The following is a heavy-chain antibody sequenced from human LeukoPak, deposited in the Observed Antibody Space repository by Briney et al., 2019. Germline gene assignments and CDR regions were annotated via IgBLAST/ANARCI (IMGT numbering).Heavy chain of an antibody. Sequence: ASVKVSCKASGYTFTGYYMHWVRQAPGQGLEWMGWINPNSGGTNYAQKFQGRVTMTRDTSISTAYMELSRLRSDDTAVYYCAGDNVDTNGFDYWGQGTLVTVSS. J-gene: IGHJ4*02. D-gene: IGHD5-18*01. CDR1: GYTFTGYY. V-gene: IGHV1-2*02. CDR3: AGDNVDTNGFDY. CDR2: INPNSGGT.